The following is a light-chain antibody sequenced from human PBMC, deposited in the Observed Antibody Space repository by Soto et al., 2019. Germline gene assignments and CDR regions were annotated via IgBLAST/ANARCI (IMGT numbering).Light chain of an antibody. CDR2: ADS. CDR1: QSVSGY. CDR3: QQRYNWPIT. Sequence: EIVLTQSPATLSFPPGETATLSCRASQSVSGYIGWYQQKPGQAPRLLIYADSNRATGIPARFSGSGSGTDFTLTISSLEPEDFSVYYCQQRYNWPITFGQGTRLEIK. J-gene: IGKJ5*01. V-gene: IGKV3-11*01.